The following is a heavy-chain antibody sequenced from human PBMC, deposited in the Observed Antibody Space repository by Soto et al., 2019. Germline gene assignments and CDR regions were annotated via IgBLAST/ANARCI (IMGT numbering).Heavy chain of an antibody. V-gene: IGHV4-31*03. D-gene: IGHD6-13*01. CDR3: ARDAGPVPTEGIAAAGPKPLDY. J-gene: IGHJ4*02. CDR1: GGSISSGGYY. Sequence: SETLSLTCTVSGGSISSGGYYWSWIRQHPGKGLEWIGYIYYSGSTYYNPSLKSRVTISVDTSKNQFSLKLSSVTAADTAVYYCARDAGPVPTEGIAAAGPKPLDYWGQGTLVTVSS. CDR2: IYYSGST.